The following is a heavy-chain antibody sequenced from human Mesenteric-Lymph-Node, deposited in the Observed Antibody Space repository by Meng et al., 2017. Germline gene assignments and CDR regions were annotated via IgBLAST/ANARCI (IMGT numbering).Heavy chain of an antibody. CDR2: IHWDENK. CDR3: ARRVGYRDSGSQAFDL. CDR1: GFSLSTTTSGVA. J-gene: IGHJ4*02. D-gene: IGHD4-17*01. Sequence: SGPTLVKPTQTLTLTCTFSGFSLSTTTSGVAVGWIRQPPGKALECLALIHWDENKCHSPSLKSRLVITRDTSKNQVVLTMTNMDPVDTATYYCARRVGYRDSGSQAFDLWGQGILVTVSS. V-gene: IGHV2-5*02.